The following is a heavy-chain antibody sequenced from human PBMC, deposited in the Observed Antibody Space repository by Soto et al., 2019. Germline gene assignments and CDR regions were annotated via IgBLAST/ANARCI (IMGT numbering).Heavy chain of an antibody. V-gene: IGHV3-48*02. Sequence: EVQLVESGGGLVQPGGSLRLSCAASGFTFSSYSMNWVRQAPGKGLEWVSYISRTSTTIYYAGSVKGRFTISRDNAKNSLYLQMNSLRDEDTAVYYCARDSLLPTVTTLDYWRQGTLFTVSS. D-gene: IGHD4-17*01. CDR2: ISRTSTTI. CDR1: GFTFSSYS. CDR3: ARDSLLPTVTTLDY. J-gene: IGHJ4*02.